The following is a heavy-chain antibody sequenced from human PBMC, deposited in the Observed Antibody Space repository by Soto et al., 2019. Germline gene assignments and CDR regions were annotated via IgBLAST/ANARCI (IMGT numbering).Heavy chain of an antibody. D-gene: IGHD1-26*01. V-gene: IGHV1-2*02. CDR3: ARSSGSYSDFDF. CDR1: GYTFSNYH. CDR2: IDPNSGGT. Sequence: GASVKFYCKASGYTFSNYHIHWVRQAPGQGLEWLGWIDPNSGGTKYAQKFQGRVTVTREPSITTAFMELDSLTSDDTAVYYCARSSGSYSDFDFWGQGTLVTVSS. J-gene: IGHJ4*02.